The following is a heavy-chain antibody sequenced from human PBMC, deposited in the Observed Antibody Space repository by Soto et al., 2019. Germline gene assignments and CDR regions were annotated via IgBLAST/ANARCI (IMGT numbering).Heavy chain of an antibody. D-gene: IGHD3-22*01. CDR2: IYYSGST. V-gene: IGHV4-39*01. Sequence: SETLSLTCTVSGGSISSSSYYWGWIRQPPGKGLEWIGSIYYSGSTYYNPSLKSRVTISVDTSKNQFSLKLSSVTAADTAVYYCARHVREEGAYYYDRFQENNWFDPWGQGTLVTVSS. CDR3: ARHVREEGAYYYDRFQENNWFDP. CDR1: GGSISSSSYY. J-gene: IGHJ5*02.